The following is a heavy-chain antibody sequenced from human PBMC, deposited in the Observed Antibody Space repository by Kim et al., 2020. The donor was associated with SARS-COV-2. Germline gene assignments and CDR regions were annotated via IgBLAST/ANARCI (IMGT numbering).Heavy chain of an antibody. Sequence: YYADSVEGRFTISRDNSKTPLYLQMTSLRAEDTAVYYCAKGGSPNSGADYWGQGTLVTVSS. D-gene: IGHD2-15*01. CDR3: AKGGSPNSGADY. V-gene: IGHV3-23*01. J-gene: IGHJ4*02.